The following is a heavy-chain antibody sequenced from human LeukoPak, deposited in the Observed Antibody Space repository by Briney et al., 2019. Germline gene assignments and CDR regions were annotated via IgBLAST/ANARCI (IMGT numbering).Heavy chain of an antibody. D-gene: IGHD2-21*02. Sequence: GRSLRLSCAASRFTFSGYAMHWVRQAPGKGLEWVAVISNDGNNKNYADSVKGRFTISRDNAKNSLYLQMNSLRAEDTAVYYCASYCGGDCSTDYWGQGTLVTVSS. CDR3: ASYCGGDCSTDY. J-gene: IGHJ4*02. CDR2: ISNDGNNK. CDR1: RFTFSGYA. V-gene: IGHV3-30-3*01.